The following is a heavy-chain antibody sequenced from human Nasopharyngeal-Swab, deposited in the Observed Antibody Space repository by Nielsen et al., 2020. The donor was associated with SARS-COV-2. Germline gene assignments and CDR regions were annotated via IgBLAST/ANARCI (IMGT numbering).Heavy chain of an antibody. Sequence: GGSLRLSCSASGFTFSSYAMHWVRQAPGKGLEYVSAISSNGGSTYYADSVKGRFTISRDNSKNTLYLQMSSLRAEDTAVYYCVKVLAPKIWLGEFNYYYYYMDVWGKGTTVTVSS. V-gene: IGHV3-64D*06. D-gene: IGHD3-10*01. J-gene: IGHJ6*03. CDR2: ISSNGGST. CDR3: VKVLAPKIWLGEFNYYYYYMDV. CDR1: GFTFSSYA.